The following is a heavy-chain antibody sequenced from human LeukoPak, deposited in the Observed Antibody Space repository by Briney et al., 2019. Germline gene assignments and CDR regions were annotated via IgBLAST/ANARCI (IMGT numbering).Heavy chain of an antibody. CDR1: GGSISSYY. CDR3: AREFTTDTVTTSQTNWFDP. Sequence: SETLSLTCTVSGGSISSYYWSWIRQPPGKGLEWIGYIYYSGSTNYNPSLKSRVTISVDTSKNLFSLKLSSVTAADTAVYYCAREFTTDTVTTSQTNWFDPWGQGTLVTVSS. CDR2: IYYSGST. D-gene: IGHD4-17*01. J-gene: IGHJ5*02. V-gene: IGHV4-59*12.